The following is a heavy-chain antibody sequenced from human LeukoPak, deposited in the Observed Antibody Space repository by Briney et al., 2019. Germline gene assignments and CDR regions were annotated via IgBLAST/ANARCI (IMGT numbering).Heavy chain of an antibody. Sequence: GGSLRLSCAASGFTFSSYPMSWVRQAPGKGLQWVSAISNGGGSAYYADSVKGRITISRDNSKSTLYLQMNSLRAEDTAVYYCARNCGGDCYYVGDYWGQGTLVTVSS. D-gene: IGHD2-21*02. V-gene: IGHV3-23*01. CDR2: ISNGGGSA. CDR3: ARNCGGDCYYVGDY. J-gene: IGHJ4*02. CDR1: GFTFSSYP.